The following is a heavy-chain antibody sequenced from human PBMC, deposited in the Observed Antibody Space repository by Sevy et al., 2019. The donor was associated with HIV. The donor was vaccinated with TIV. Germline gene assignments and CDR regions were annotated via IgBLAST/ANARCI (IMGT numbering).Heavy chain of an antibody. V-gene: IGHV3-23*01. CDR2: ISRSGRST. CDR3: SKGYCDGGGCHRDYYYYGMDV. Sequence: GGSLRLSCAASGFTFSTYAMNWVRQAPGKGLEWVSSISRSGRSTYSADSVEGRFTISRDNFKNTLYLQLSSLRVDDTAVYYCSKGYCDGGGCHRDYYYYGMDVWGQGTTVTVSS. D-gene: IGHD2-21*01. CDR1: GFTFSTYA. J-gene: IGHJ6*02.